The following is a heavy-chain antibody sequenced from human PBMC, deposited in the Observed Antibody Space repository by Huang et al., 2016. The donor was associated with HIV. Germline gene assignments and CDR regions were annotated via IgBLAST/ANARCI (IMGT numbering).Heavy chain of an antibody. D-gene: IGHD6-13*01. V-gene: IGHV4-34*02. CDR1: GESLSDFF. Sequence: QVQLEQWGARLLKPSETLSLTCAVYGESLSDFFWDWIRQPPGKGLEWNGEINQSGRTNYNPSLKGRVTIAVDTSKKQFSLKVKSVTAADTSMYYCARGRGSSWSLFDTWGQGSLVTVFS. CDR3: ARGRGSSWSLFDT. J-gene: IGHJ4*02. CDR2: INQSGRT.